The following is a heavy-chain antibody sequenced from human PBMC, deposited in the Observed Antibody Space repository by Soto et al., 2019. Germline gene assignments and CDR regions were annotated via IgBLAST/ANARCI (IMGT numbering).Heavy chain of an antibody. Sequence: ASVKVSCKASGFTFTSSAMQWVRQARGQRPEWIGWIVVGSGNTNYAQKFQERVTITRDMSTSTAYMELSSLRSEDTAVYYCAASSYYYDSSGYPANDYYGMDVWGQGTTVTVSS. J-gene: IGHJ6*02. D-gene: IGHD3-22*01. CDR1: GFTFTSSA. CDR3: AASSYYYDSSGYPANDYYGMDV. V-gene: IGHV1-58*02. CDR2: IVVGSGNT.